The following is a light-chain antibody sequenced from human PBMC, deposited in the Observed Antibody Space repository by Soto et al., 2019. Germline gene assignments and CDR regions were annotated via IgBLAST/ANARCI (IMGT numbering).Light chain of an antibody. CDR3: PQSKSFPWT. CDR2: TAS. J-gene: IGKJ1*01. Sequence: DIQMTQSPSSVSASVVYRVTITCLASQSISTWLAWYQQKPGTAPNLLIFTASYLQSGVPSRFSGSGSGTDFTLTINGLQPEDFATYYCPQSKSFPWTFGQGTKVDI. CDR1: QSISTW. V-gene: IGKV1-12*01.